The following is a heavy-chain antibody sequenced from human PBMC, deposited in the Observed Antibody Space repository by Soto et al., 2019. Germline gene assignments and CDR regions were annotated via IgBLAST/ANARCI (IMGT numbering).Heavy chain of an antibody. CDR2: VVVGSGNT. V-gene: IGHV1-58*02. CDR3: AADAGDDSTGYGADY. CDR1: GLTFTSSA. J-gene: IGHJ4*02. D-gene: IGHD3-22*01. Sequence: QMQLVQSGPEVKKPGTSVKVSCKASGLTFTSSAIQWVRQARGQRLGWIGWVVVGSGNTNYAPQFQERVTITRDTATRTSYMELSSLRTENTALYYWAADAGDDSTGYGADYWGQGTLVTVSS.